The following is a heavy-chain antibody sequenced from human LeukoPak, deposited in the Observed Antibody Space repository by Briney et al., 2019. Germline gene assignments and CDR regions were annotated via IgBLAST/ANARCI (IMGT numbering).Heavy chain of an antibody. D-gene: IGHD6-19*01. Sequence: PGGSLRLSCAASGFTVSSNYMSWVRQAPGKGLERVSVIYSGGSTYYADSVKGRFTISRDNSKDTLYLQMNSLRAEDTAVYYCARDPGSGWVDYWGQGTLVTVSS. CDR3: ARDPGSGWVDY. V-gene: IGHV3-53*01. J-gene: IGHJ4*02. CDR1: GFTVSSNY. CDR2: IYSGGST.